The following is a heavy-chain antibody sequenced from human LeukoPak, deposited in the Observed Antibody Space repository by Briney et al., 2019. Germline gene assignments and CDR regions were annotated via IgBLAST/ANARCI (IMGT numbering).Heavy chain of an antibody. D-gene: IGHD3-10*01. CDR2: INHSGST. CDR1: GGSFSGYY. V-gene: IGHV4-34*01. Sequence: SETLSLTCAVYGGSFSGYYWSWIRQPPGKGLEWIGEINHSGSTNYNPSLKSRVTISVDTSKNQFSLKLSSVIAADTAVYYCARQRYYYGSGSYYNPWFFDYWGQGTLVTVSS. CDR3: ARQRYYYGSGSYYNPWFFDY. J-gene: IGHJ4*02.